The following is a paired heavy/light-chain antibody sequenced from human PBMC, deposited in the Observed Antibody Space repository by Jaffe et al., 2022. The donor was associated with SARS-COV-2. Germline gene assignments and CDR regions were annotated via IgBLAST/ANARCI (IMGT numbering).Heavy chain of an antibody. D-gene: IGHD2-15*01. V-gene: IGHV4-61*01. J-gene: IGHJ6*03. Sequence: QVQLQESGPGLVKPSETLSLTCTVSGGSVSSGNSYWNWIRQPPGKGLEWIGYIYYSGSTNYNPSLKSRVTISVDTSKNQFSLKLTSVTAADTAVYYCARAGRYCSGGSCYSYYYYMDVWGKGTTVTVSS. CDR3: ARAGRYCSGGSCYSYYYYMDV. CDR1: GGSVSSGNSY. CDR2: IYYSGST.
Light chain of an antibody. J-gene: IGLJ2*01. CDR1: KLGEKY. V-gene: IGLV3-1*01. CDR2: QDR. Sequence: SSELTQPPSVSVSPGQTASITCSGDKLGEKYACWYQQKPGQSPVLVIYQDRKRPSGIPERFSGSNSGNTATLTISGTQAMDEADYYCQVWDSSSVVFGGGTKLTVL. CDR3: QVWDSSSVV.